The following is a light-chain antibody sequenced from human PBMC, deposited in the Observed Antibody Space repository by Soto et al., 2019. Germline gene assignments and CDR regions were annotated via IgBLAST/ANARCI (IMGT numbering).Light chain of an antibody. J-gene: IGLJ1*01. Sequence: QSALTQPASVSGSPGQSITISCTGTSSDIGGYNHVSWYQQHPGKAPKLMIYDLRNRPSGVSNGFSASNSGNTASLPISGLQADDEAAYYCSSYTSSSTLGVFGTGTKLTVL. CDR2: DLR. CDR3: SSYTSSSTLGV. CDR1: SSDIGGYNH. V-gene: IGLV2-14*03.